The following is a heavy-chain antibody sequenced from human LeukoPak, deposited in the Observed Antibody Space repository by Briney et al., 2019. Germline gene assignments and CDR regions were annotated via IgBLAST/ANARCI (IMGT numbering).Heavy chain of an antibody. CDR2: IYHSGNT. CDR1: GYSLSSGYF. Sequence: SETLSLTCSVSGYSLSSGYFWGWIRQPPGKGLEWIGSIYHSGNTYYNPSLKSRISISADTSKNQFSLKLSSVIGADTAVYFCAKAYSGSSGVFDYWGQGTPVTVSS. CDR3: AKAYSGSSGVFDY. D-gene: IGHD3-10*01. J-gene: IGHJ4*02. V-gene: IGHV4-38-2*02.